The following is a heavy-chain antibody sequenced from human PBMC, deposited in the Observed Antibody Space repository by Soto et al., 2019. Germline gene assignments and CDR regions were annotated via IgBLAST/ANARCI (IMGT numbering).Heavy chain of an antibody. CDR3: ARDLYYYDSSGYYTPHY. J-gene: IGHJ4*02. D-gene: IGHD3-22*01. V-gene: IGHV3-33*01. Sequence: SLRLSCAASGFTFSSYGMHWVRQAPGKGLEWVAVIWYDGSNKYYADSVKGRFTISRDNSKNTLYLQMNSLRAEDTAVYYCARDLYYYDSSGYYTPHYWGQGTLVTVSS. CDR1: GFTFSSYG. CDR2: IWYDGSNK.